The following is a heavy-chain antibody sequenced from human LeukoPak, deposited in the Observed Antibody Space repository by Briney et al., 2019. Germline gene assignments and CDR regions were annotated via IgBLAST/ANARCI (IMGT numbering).Heavy chain of an antibody. Sequence: SETPSLTCTVSGGSISSYYWSWIRQPPGKGLEWIGYIYYSGSTNYNPSLKSRVTISVDTSKNQFSLKLSSVTAADTAVYYCARCSGGSCEQGWFDPWGQGTLVTVSS. CDR2: IYYSGST. J-gene: IGHJ5*02. V-gene: IGHV4-59*01. CDR3: ARCSGGSCEQGWFDP. D-gene: IGHD2-15*01. CDR1: GGSISSYY.